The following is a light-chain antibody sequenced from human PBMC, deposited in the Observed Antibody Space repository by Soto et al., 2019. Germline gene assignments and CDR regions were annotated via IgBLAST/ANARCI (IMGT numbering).Light chain of an antibody. J-gene: IGLJ2*01. CDR1: SSNIGSNY. CDR3: GTWDSSLSAGV. Sequence: QSVLTQPPSVSAAPGQKVTISCSGSSSNIGSNYVSWYQQLPGTAPKLLIYDDNKRPSGIPDRFSGSKSGTSATLGITGLQTGDEDDYYCGTWDSSLSAGVFGGGTKVTVL. CDR2: DDN. V-gene: IGLV1-51*01.